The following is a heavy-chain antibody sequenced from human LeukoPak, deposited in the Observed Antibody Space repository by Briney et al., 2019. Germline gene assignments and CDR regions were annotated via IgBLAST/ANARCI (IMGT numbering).Heavy chain of an antibody. J-gene: IGHJ5*02. Sequence: PAETLSLTFAGWGGAISSRLYYWCWIRQAPGNGLEGIGSICYSRSTYSNPSRKTPVSITVYTSKNQFSLKLSCATAADTAVYYCARQSMVRGPRGPGWFDPWGQGTVVIVSS. CDR2: ICYSRST. CDR1: GGAISSRLYY. CDR3: ARQSMVRGPRGPGWFDP. V-gene: IGHV4-39*01. D-gene: IGHD3-10*01.